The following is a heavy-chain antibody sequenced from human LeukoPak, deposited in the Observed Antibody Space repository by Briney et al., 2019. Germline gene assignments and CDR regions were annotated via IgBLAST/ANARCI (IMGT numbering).Heavy chain of an antibody. V-gene: IGHV3-74*01. D-gene: IGHD1-1*01. CDR2: INGEGRST. Sequence: PGGSLRLSCAASGFTFSSYGMHWVRQAPGKGLVWVSRINGEGRSTNYADSVKGRFTTSRDNAKNALYLQMNSLRAEDTAVYFCTRVAWMPSTPLDYWGQGTLVTVSS. J-gene: IGHJ4*02. CDR3: TRVAWMPSTPLDY. CDR1: GFTFSSYG.